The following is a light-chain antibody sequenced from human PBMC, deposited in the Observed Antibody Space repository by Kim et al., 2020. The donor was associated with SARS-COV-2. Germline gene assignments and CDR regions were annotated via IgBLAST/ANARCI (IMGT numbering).Light chain of an antibody. Sequence: QSALTQPPSASGSPGQSVTISCTGTSSDVGGYNYVSWYQQHPGKVPKVTIYEDSKRPSGVPDRFSGSKSGNTASLTVSGLQPEDEGDYYCRSFAGGNRVVFGGGTQLTVL. CDR2: EDS. CDR3: RSFAGGNRVV. V-gene: IGLV2-8*01. CDR1: SSDVGGYNY. J-gene: IGLJ2*01.